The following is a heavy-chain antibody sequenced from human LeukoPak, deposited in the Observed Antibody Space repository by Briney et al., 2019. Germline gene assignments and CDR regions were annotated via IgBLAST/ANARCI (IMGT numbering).Heavy chain of an antibody. CDR3: ARVPFAYYGSGSYRFDY. J-gene: IGHJ4*02. D-gene: IGHD3-10*01. CDR1: GGSFSGYY. Sequence: PSETLSLTCAVYGGSFSGYYWSWIRQPPGKGLEWIGEINHSGSTNYNPSLKSRVTISVDTSKNQFSLKLSSVTAADTAVYYCARVPFAYYGSGSYRFDYWGQGTLVTVSP. V-gene: IGHV4-34*01. CDR2: INHSGST.